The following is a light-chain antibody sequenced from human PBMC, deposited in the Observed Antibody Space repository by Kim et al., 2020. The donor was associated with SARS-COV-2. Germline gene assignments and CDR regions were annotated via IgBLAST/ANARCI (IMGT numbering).Light chain of an antibody. CDR2: QDS. Sequence: VSPGQTASITGSGDKLGDKYACWYQQKPGQSRVLVIDQDSKRPSGIPERFSGSNSGNTATLTISGTQAMDEADYYCQAWDSSTEVFGGGTQLTVL. V-gene: IGLV3-1*01. J-gene: IGLJ2*01. CDR1: KLGDKY. CDR3: QAWDSSTEV.